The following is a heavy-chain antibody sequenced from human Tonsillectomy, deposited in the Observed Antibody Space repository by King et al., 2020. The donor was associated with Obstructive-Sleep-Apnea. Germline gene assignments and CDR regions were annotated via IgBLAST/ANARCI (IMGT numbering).Heavy chain of an antibody. Sequence: VQLVESGAEVQKPGASVRVSCKASGYTFTGYYIHWVRQAPGQGLEWMGWINPDTGDTNFAQNFQGRVTMTRDTSISTAYMELSRLRSDDTAVYYCARNSGYDFYFDFWGQGTLATVSS. V-gene: IGHV1-2*02. D-gene: IGHD5-12*01. CDR3: ARNSGYDFYFDF. CDR2: INPDTGDT. CDR1: GYTFTGYY. J-gene: IGHJ4*02.